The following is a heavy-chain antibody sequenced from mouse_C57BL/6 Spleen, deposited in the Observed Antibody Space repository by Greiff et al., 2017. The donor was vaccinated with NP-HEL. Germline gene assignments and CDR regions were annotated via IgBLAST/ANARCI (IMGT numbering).Heavy chain of an antibody. CDR3: ARGNYYGSHWYFDV. CDR1: GYTFTSYW. CDR2: IDPSDSYT. V-gene: IGHV1-50*01. J-gene: IGHJ1*03. Sequence: QVQLQQPGAELVKPGASVKLSCKASGYTFTSYWMQWVNQRPGQGLEWIGEIDPSDSYTNYNQKFKGKATLTVDTSSSTAYMQLSSLTSEDSAVYYCARGNYYGSHWYFDVWGTGTTVTVSS. D-gene: IGHD1-1*01.